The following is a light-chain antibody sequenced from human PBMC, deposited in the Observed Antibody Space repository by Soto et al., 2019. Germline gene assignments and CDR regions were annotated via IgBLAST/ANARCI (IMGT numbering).Light chain of an antibody. CDR1: QSILYNSKNKKY. CDR2: WAS. J-gene: IGKJ2*01. V-gene: IGKV4-1*01. Sequence: DIVMTPSPDSLAVSLGERATVNCTSRQSILYNSKNKKYLAWYQQKPGQSPKLLIYWASTRESGVPDRFSGSGSGTDFTLTISSLQAEDVAVYYCQQYYRTPYTFGQLTKLEIK. CDR3: QQYYRTPYT.